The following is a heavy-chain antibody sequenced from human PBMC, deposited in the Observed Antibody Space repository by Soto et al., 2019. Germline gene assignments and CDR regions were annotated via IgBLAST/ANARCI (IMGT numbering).Heavy chain of an antibody. CDR3: ARDSSMGFSSSWYETRFDP. D-gene: IGHD6-13*01. V-gene: IGHV1-2*02. Sequence: ASVKVSCKASGYTFTGYYMHWVRQAPGQGLEWMGWINPNSGGTNYAQKFQGRVTMTRDTSISTAYMELSRLRSDDTAVYYCARDSSMGFSSSWYETRFDPWGQGTLVTVS. CDR1: GYTFTGYY. J-gene: IGHJ5*02. CDR2: INPNSGGT.